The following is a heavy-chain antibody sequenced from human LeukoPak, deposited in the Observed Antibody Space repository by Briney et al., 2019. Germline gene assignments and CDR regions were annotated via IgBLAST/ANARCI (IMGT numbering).Heavy chain of an antibody. CDR2: IRYDGSNK. J-gene: IGHJ4*02. Sequence: GGSLRLSCAASGFTYSSYGMHWVRQAPGKGLEWVAFIRYDGSNKYYADSVKGRFTISRDNSKNTLYLQMNSLRAEDTAVYYCAKARSPLVVVPAADWGQGTLVTVSS. CDR1: GFTYSSYG. CDR3: AKARSPLVVVPAAD. D-gene: IGHD2-2*01. V-gene: IGHV3-30*02.